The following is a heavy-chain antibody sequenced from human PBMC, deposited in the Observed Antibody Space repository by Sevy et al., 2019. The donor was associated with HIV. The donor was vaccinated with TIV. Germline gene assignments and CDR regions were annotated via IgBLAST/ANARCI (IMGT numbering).Heavy chain of an antibody. Sequence: ASVKVSCKASGGTFSSYAISWVRQAPGQGLEWMGGIIPIFGTANYAQKFQGRVTITADKSTSTAYMELSSLRSEDTAMYYCARASYCGGDCWTNWFDPWGQGTLVTVSS. J-gene: IGHJ5*02. D-gene: IGHD2-21*02. V-gene: IGHV1-69*06. CDR3: ARASYCGGDCWTNWFDP. CDR2: IIPIFGTA. CDR1: GGTFSSYA.